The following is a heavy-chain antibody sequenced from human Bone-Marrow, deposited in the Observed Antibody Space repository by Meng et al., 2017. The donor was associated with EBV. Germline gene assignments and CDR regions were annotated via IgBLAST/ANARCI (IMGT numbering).Heavy chain of an antibody. CDR2: INPNSGGT. Sequence: VEFGSEVNKPGALLKVSCKVSGKPFTGSYIHWVGQAPGQGLEWVGWINPNSGGTNYAEKFQGRVTMTRDTSITTAFMELSSLKSDDTAVYYCAMGLATDFDYWGQGTLVTVSS. CDR1: GKPFTGSY. CDR3: AMGLATDFDY. V-gene: IGHV1-2*02. J-gene: IGHJ4*02. D-gene: IGHD5-12*01.